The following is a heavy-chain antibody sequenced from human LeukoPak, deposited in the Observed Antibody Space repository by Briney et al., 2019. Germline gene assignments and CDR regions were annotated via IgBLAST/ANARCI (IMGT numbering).Heavy chain of an antibody. D-gene: IGHD3-9*01. Sequence: GGSLRLSCAASGFTFSSYSMHWVRQAPGKGLEWVAVISYDGSNKYYADSVKGRFTISRDNSKNTLYLQMNSLRAEDTAVYYCAKTGTDILTGYYFDYWGQGTLVTVSS. CDR3: AKTGTDILTGYYFDY. V-gene: IGHV3-30*18. J-gene: IGHJ4*02. CDR2: ISYDGSNK. CDR1: GFTFSSYS.